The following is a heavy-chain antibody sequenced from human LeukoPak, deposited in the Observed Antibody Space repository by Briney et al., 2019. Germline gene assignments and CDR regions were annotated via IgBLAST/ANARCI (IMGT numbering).Heavy chain of an antibody. D-gene: IGHD3-10*01. CDR3: ARDPRRVDRFRFRDHYYYYGMDV. V-gene: IGHV3-74*01. J-gene: IGHJ6*02. CDR2: INSDGSST. CDR1: GFTFSSYW. Sequence: ESGGSLRLSCAASGFTFSSYWMPWVRQAPGKGLVWVSRINSDGSSTSYADSVKGRFTISRDNAKNTLYLQMNSLRAEDTAVYYCARDPRRVDRFRFRDHYYYYGMDVWGQGTTVTVSS.